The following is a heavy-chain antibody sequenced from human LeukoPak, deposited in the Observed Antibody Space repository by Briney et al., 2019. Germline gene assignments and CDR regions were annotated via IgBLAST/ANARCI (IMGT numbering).Heavy chain of an antibody. CDR2: ISGSGGST. CDR1: GLTFSSYA. Sequence: QSGGSLRLSCAASGLTFSSYAMSWVRQAPGKGLEWVSAISGSGGSTYYADSVKGRFTISRDNSKNTLYLQMNSLRAEDTAVYYCAKDSTYDSSGFSDYWGQGTLVTVSS. J-gene: IGHJ4*02. V-gene: IGHV3-23*01. D-gene: IGHD3-22*01. CDR3: AKDSTYDSSGFSDY.